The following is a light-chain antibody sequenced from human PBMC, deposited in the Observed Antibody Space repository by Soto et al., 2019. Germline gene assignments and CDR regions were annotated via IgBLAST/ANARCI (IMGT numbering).Light chain of an antibody. Sequence: QSVLTQPPSVSGAPGQRVTISCTGSSSNIGAGYDVPWYQQLPGTAPKLLIYGNNNRPSGVPDRFSGSKSGTSASLTITGLQAEDDADYYCQSYDSSLSGSVFGGGTKLTVL. J-gene: IGLJ2*01. V-gene: IGLV1-40*01. CDR1: SSNIGAGYD. CDR3: QSYDSSLSGSV. CDR2: GNN.